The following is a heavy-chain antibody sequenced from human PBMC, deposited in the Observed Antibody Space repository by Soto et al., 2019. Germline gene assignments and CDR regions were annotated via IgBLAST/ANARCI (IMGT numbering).Heavy chain of an antibody. D-gene: IGHD3-22*01. CDR2: IYHGGST. V-gene: IGHV4-39*02. CDR1: GGSISSGGYY. Sequence: LSLTCTVSGGSISSGGYYWSWIRQPPGKGLEWIGSIYHGGSTYYNPSLNSRVTLSIDMTNNHVSLILNSVTAADTAVYYCARVGPWVPYYYDSSPYTFENWFDPWGQGTLVTVSS. J-gene: IGHJ5*02. CDR3: ARVGPWVPYYYDSSPYTFENWFDP.